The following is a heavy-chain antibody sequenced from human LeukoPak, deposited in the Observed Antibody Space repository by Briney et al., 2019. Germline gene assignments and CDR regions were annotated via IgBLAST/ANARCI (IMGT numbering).Heavy chain of an antibody. CDR3: ARDIELST. D-gene: IGHD3-16*02. V-gene: IGHV3-23*01. Sequence: GGSLRLSCGASGFSFSTYGMTWVRQAPGKGLEWVSIIIGSATYYADSVKGRFTISRNNSKNTVYLQMNGLRAEDTAVYYCARDIELSTWGLGTTVTVSS. J-gene: IGHJ3*01. CDR1: GFSFSTYG. CDR2: IIGSAT.